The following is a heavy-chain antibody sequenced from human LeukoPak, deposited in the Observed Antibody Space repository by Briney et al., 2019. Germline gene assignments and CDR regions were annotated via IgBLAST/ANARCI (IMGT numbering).Heavy chain of an antibody. CDR2: IYWDDDK. V-gene: IGHV2-5*02. Sequence: ESRPTLVNSTQTLTLTCTFSGFSLSTSGVGVGWIRQPPGKALELLAVIYWDDDKRYSPSLNSRLTITKDTSKNQVVLTMTNMDPVDTATYYCARPVLRFLEWFDAFDIWGQGTMVTVSS. D-gene: IGHD3-3*01. CDR3: ARPVLRFLEWFDAFDI. CDR1: GFSLSTSGVG. J-gene: IGHJ3*02.